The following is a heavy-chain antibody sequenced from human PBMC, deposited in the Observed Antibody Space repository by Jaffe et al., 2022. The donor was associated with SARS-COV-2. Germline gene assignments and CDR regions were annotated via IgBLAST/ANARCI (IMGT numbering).Heavy chain of an antibody. CDR2: IYSGGST. CDR1: GFTVSSNY. J-gene: IGHJ6*02. V-gene: IGHV3-53*04. Sequence: EVQLVESGGGLVQPGGSLRLSCAASGFTVSSNYMSWVRQAPGKGLEWVSVIYSGGSTYYADSVKGRFTISRHNSKNTLYLQMNSLRAEDTAVYYCARDYMVHSSSSGQGYYYYGMDVWGQGTTVTVSS. D-gene: IGHD6-6*01. CDR3: ARDYMVHSSSSGQGYYYYGMDV.